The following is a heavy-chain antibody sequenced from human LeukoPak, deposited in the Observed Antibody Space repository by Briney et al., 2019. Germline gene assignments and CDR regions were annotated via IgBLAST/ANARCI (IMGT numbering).Heavy chain of an antibody. CDR2: ISGSGGST. D-gene: IGHD1-26*01. Sequence: GGSLRLSCAASGFTFSSYAMSWVRQAPGKGLEWVSAISGSGGSTYYADSVKGRFTISRDNSKDTLYLQMNSLRAEDTAVYYCAKYEAGIVGAGDSDYWGQGTLVTVSS. V-gene: IGHV3-23*01. J-gene: IGHJ4*02. CDR1: GFTFSSYA. CDR3: AKYEAGIVGAGDSDY.